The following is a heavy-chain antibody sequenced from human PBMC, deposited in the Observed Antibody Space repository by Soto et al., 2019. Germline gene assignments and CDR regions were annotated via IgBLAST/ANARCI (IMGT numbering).Heavy chain of an antibody. CDR1: GFTFTSSA. D-gene: IGHD4-17*01. V-gene: IGHV1-58*02. J-gene: IGHJ5*02. Sequence: SVKVSCKASGFTFTSSAMQWVRQARGQRLEWIGWIVVGSGNTNYAQKFQERVTITRDMSTSTAYMELSSLRSEDTAVYYCAADPTVTNGKNNWFDPWGQGTLVTVSS. CDR2: IVVGSGNT. CDR3: AADPTVTNGKNNWFDP.